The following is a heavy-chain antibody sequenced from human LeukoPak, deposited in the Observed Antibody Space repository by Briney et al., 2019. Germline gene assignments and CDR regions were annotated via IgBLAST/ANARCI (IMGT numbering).Heavy chain of an antibody. V-gene: IGHV4-59*08. Sequence: SEILSLTCTVSGGSISSYYWSWIRQPPGKGLEWIGYIYYSGSTNYNPSLKSRVTISVDTSKNQFSLKLSSVTAADTAVYYCARRGSSGPNYFDYWGQGTLVTVSS. CDR1: GGSISSYY. CDR3: ARRGSSGPNYFDY. CDR2: IYYSGST. J-gene: IGHJ4*02. D-gene: IGHD6-19*01.